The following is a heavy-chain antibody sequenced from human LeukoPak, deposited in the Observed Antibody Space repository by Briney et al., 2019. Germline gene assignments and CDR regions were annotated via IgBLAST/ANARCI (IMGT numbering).Heavy chain of an antibody. D-gene: IGHD6-6*01. J-gene: IGHJ6*02. CDR3: AKVSVYSSSSLHYYYYYGMDV. Sequence: GRSLRLSCAASGFTFSSYCMHWVRQAPGKGLEWVAVISYDGSNKYYADSVKGRFTISRDNSKNTLYLQMNSLRAEYTAVYYCAKVSVYSSSSLHYYYYYGMDVWGQGTTVTVSS. CDR1: GFTFSSYC. V-gene: IGHV3-30*18. CDR2: ISYDGSNK.